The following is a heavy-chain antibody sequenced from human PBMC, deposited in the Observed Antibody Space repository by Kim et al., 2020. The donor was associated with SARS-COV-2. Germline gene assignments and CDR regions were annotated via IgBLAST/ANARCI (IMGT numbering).Heavy chain of an antibody. CDR1: GFTFSSYA. CDR2: ISYDGSNK. V-gene: IGHV3-30*04. J-gene: IGHJ4*02. Sequence: GGSLRLSCAASGFTFSSYAMHWVRQAPGKGLEWVADISYDGSNKYYADSVKGRFTISRDNSKNTLYLQMNSLRAEDTAVYYCATPFYSGSYWGPFGYWGQGTLVTVSS. CDR3: ATPFYSGSYWGPFGY. D-gene: IGHD1-26*01.